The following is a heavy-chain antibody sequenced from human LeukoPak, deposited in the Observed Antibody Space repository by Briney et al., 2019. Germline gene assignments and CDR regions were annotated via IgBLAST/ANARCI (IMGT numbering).Heavy chain of an antibody. CDR2: LYDSGDT. CDR3: ARAAYDSGGYTANHDF. CDR1: GFSLSTSY. V-gene: IGHV3-53*01. Sequence: PGGSLRLSCAASGFSLSTSYMSWVRQAPGEGLEYVSVLYDSGDTYYAESVKGRFTISRDNSKNTAYLQMNSLRVEDTAVYYCARAAYDSGGYTANHDFWGQGTLVTVSS. D-gene: IGHD3-22*01. J-gene: IGHJ4*02.